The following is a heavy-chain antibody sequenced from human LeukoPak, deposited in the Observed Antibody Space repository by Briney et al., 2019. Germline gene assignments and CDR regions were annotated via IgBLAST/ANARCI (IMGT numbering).Heavy chain of an antibody. Sequence: GGSLRLSCAASGFTFSSYSMNWVRQAPGKGLEWVSYISSSSSTIYYADSVKGRFTISRDNAKNSLYLQMNSLRAEDTAVYYCARDLGGAEYYDILTGNGGFDYWGQGTLVTVSS. CDR2: ISSSSSTI. V-gene: IGHV3-48*04. CDR3: ARDLGGAEYYDILTGNGGFDY. J-gene: IGHJ4*02. CDR1: GFTFSSYS. D-gene: IGHD3-9*01.